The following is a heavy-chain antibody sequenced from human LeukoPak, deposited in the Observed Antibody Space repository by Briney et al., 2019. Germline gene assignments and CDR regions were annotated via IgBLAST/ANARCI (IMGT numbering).Heavy chain of an antibody. V-gene: IGHV4-39*01. Sequence: PSETLSLTCTVSGGSVTSSDYHWAWIRQPPGEGLEWLGAIHYSGSTYYNPSLKSRVTISVDTSKNQFSLKLTSVTAADTAVYYCAKHGRTGPPTGWGQGTLVTVSS. CDR3: AKHGRTGPPTG. J-gene: IGHJ4*02. CDR2: IHYSGST. CDR1: GGSVTSSDYH. D-gene: IGHD1-14*01.